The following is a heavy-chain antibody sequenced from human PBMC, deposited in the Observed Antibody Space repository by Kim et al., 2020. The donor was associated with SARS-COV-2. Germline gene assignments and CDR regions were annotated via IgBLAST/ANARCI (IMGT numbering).Heavy chain of an antibody. CDR3: ARDWVVGATRGER. J-gene: IGHJ3*01. D-gene: IGHD1-26*01. V-gene: IGHV3-66*01. Sequence: ADSVKGRFTISRDNSKNTLYLQMSSLRAEDTAVYYCARDWVVGATRGERWGQGTMVTVSS.